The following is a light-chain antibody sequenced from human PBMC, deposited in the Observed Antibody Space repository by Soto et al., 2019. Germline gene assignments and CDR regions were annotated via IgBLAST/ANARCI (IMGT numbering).Light chain of an antibody. CDR2: WEA. V-gene: IGKV4-1*01. J-gene: IGKJ2*01. Sequence: DIVMTQSPDSLAVSLGERATVNCKSSQPVLHSSNNKNYLAWYQQKPRQPPKLLIYWEATRDSGVPDRFSGSGSVTDFTLTISSLQAEDGAVYYCQQDYSSPHTFGQGTKLEIK. CDR1: QPVLHSSNNKNY. CDR3: QQDYSSPHT.